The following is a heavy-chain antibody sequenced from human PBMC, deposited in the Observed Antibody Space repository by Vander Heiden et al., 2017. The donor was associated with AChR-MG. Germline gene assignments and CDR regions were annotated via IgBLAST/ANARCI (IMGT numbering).Heavy chain of an antibody. Sequence: EVQLVESGGGLVQPGRSLRLSCAASGFTFDDYAMHWVRQAPGKGLEWVSGISWNSGSIGYADSVKGRFTISRDNAKNSLYLQMNSLRAEDTALYYCAARTSYCSGGSCYRNFDYWGQGTLVTVSS. CDR1: GFTFDDYA. V-gene: IGHV3-9*01. J-gene: IGHJ4*02. CDR3: AARTSYCSGGSCYRNFDY. D-gene: IGHD2-15*01. CDR2: ISWNSGSI.